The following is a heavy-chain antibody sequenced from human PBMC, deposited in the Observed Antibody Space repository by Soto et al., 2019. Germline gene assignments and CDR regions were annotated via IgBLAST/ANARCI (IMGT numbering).Heavy chain of an antibody. D-gene: IGHD4-17*01. CDR2: ISGSGGST. J-gene: IGHJ6*03. CDR1: GFTFSSYA. CDR3: AQTLDYGDYYYMDV. Sequence: GGSLRLSCAASGFTFSSYAMSWVRQAPGKGLEWVSAISGSGGSTYYADSVKGRFTISRDNSKNTLYLQMSSLRAEDTAVYYCAQTLDYGDYYYMDVWGKGTTVTVSS. V-gene: IGHV3-23*01.